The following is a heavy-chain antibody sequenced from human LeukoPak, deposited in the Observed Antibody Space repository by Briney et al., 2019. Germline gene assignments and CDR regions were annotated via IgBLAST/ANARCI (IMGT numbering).Heavy chain of an antibody. CDR3: ARDLWSDGPGIVYY. V-gene: IGHV3-21*01. CDR1: GFTFSSYS. J-gene: IGHJ4*02. CDR2: ISSGSSYI. D-gene: IGHD3-10*01. Sequence: GGSLRLSCAASGFTFSSYSMNWVRQAPGKGLEWVSSISSGSSYIYYADSVKGRFTISRDNAKNSLYLQMNSLRAEDTAVYYCARDLWSDGPGIVYYWGQGTLVTVSS.